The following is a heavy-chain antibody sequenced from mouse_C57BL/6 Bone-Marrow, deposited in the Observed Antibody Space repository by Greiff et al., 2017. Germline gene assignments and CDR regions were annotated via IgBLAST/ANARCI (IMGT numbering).Heavy chain of an antibody. CDR1: GYTFTEYT. J-gene: IGHJ3*01. V-gene: IGHV1-62-2*01. Sequence: VMLVESGAELVKPGASVKLSCKASGYTFTEYTIHWVKQRSGQGLEWIGWFYPGSGSIKYNVKFKDKATLTADKSSSTVYMELSRLTSEDSAVYFCARHGCYDGYYVGFAYWGQGTLVTVSA. CDR3: ARHGCYDGYYVGFAY. CDR2: FYPGSGSI. D-gene: IGHD2-3*01.